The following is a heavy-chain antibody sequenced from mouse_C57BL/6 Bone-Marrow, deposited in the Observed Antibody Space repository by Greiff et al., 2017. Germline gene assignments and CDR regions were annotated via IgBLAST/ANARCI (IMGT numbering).Heavy chain of an antibody. Sequence: VPLQQSGPELVKPGASVQLSCKASGYTFTSYDINWVKQRPGQGLEWIGWIYPRDGSTEYNEKFKGKATLTVDPSSSTAYMELHSLKSEDSAVYVCARGGDGSSDWYFDVWGTGTTVTVSS. CDR3: ARGGDGSSDWYFDV. D-gene: IGHD1-1*01. V-gene: IGHV1-85*01. CDR2: IYPRDGST. J-gene: IGHJ1*03. CDR1: GYTFTSYD.